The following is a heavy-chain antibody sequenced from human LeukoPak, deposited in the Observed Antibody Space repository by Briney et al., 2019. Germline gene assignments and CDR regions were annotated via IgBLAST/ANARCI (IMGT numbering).Heavy chain of an antibody. Sequence: GGSLRLSCAASGFTVSSNYMSWVRQAPGKGLEWVSVIYSGGSTYYADSVKGRLTISRDNSKNTLYLQMNSLRAEDTAVYYCARALGYCSSTSCNDAFDIWGQGTMVTVSS. J-gene: IGHJ3*02. CDR2: IYSGGST. CDR1: GFTVSSNY. CDR3: ARALGYCSSTSCNDAFDI. V-gene: IGHV3-53*01. D-gene: IGHD2-2*01.